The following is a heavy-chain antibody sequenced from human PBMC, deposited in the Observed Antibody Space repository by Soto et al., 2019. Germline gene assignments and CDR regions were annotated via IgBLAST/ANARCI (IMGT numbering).Heavy chain of an antibody. D-gene: IGHD3-22*01. CDR2: IIPIFGTA. V-gene: IGHV1-69*13. Sequence: GASVKVSCKASGGTFSSYAISWVRQAPGQGLEWMGGIIPIFGTANYAQKFQGRVTITADESTSTAYMELSSLRSEDTAVYYCARAPVGDYYDSSGYYPGAFDIWGQGTMVTVSS. CDR1: GGTFSSYA. J-gene: IGHJ3*02. CDR3: ARAPVGDYYDSSGYYPGAFDI.